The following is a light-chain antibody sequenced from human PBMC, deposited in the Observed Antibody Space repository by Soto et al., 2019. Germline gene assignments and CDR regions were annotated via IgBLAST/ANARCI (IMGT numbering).Light chain of an antibody. CDR2: EVS. CDR1: SSDIGSYNR. Sequence: QSALTQPPSVSGSPGQSVTISCTGTSSDIGSYNRVSWYQQTPGTAPKLMIYEVSNRPSGVPDRFSGSKSGNTASLTISGLQAEDETDYYCPSYTDSTTPVVFGGGTKLTVL. V-gene: IGLV2-18*02. CDR3: PSYTDSTTPVV. J-gene: IGLJ3*02.